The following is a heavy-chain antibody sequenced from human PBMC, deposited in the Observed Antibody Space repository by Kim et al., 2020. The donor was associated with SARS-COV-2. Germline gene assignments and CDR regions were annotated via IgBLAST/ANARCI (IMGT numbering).Heavy chain of an antibody. V-gene: IGHV1-69*10. D-gene: IGHD2-21*01. J-gene: IGHJ4*01. CDR1: GHTFSTYA. Sequence: SVKVSCKASGHTFSTYAMRWVRQAPGQGLEWMGWIISVLGIANYSQNLQGRVTITTDTSTSTAYMELSSLRSEDTAVYYCARSPGPPVVRCVNQNVDYW. CDR2: IISVLGIA. CDR3: ARSPGPPVVRCVNQNVDY.